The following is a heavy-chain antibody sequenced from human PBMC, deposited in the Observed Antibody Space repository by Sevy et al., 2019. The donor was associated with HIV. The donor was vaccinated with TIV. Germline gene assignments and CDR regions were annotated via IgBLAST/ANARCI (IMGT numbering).Heavy chain of an antibody. CDR1: GFTFSSYA. CDR3: ARDPGSDAFDI. V-gene: IGHV3-30-3*01. Sequence: GESLKISCADSGFTFSSYAMHWVRQAPGKGLEWVAVISYDGSNKYYADSVKGRFTISRDNSKNTLYLQMNSLRAEDTAVYYCARDPGSDAFDIWGQGTMVTVSS. CDR2: ISYDGSNK. J-gene: IGHJ3*02.